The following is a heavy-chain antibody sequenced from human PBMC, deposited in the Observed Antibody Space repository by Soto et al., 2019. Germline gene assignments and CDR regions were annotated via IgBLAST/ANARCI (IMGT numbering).Heavy chain of an antibody. D-gene: IGHD5-18*01. Sequence: GGSLRLSCAASGFTFSSYGMHWARQAPGKGLEWVAIISYDGSNKFYADSVKGRFTISRDNAKNSLYLQMNSLRAEDTAVYYCARDQPGYSYGYGLGYWGQGTLVTVSS. CDR1: GFTFSSYG. CDR3: ARDQPGYSYGYGLGY. CDR2: ISYDGSNK. V-gene: IGHV3-30*03. J-gene: IGHJ4*02.